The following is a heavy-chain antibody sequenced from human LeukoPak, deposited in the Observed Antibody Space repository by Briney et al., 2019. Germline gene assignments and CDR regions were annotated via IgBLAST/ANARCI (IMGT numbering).Heavy chain of an antibody. V-gene: IGHV4-39*01. CDR2: IYYSGST. CDR1: GGSISSYY. J-gene: IGHJ4*02. CDR3: AIGVVPAAMFLDY. Sequence: SETLSLTCTVSGGSISSYYWGWIRQPPGKGLEWIGSIYYSGSTYYNPSLKSRVTISVDTSKNQFSLKLSSVTAADTAVYYCAIGVVPAAMFLDYWGQGTLVTVSS. D-gene: IGHD2-2*01.